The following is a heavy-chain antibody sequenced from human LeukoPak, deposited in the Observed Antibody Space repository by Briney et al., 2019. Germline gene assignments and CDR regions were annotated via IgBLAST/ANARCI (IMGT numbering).Heavy chain of an antibody. J-gene: IGHJ6*03. CDR3: ARGRAGRGYSYVIYYYYYMDV. Sequence: GASVKVSCKASGYTFTGYYMHWVRQAPGQGLEWMGWISAYNGNTNYAQKLQGRVTMTTDTSTSTAYMELRSLRSDDTAVYYCARGRAGRGYSYVIYYYYYMDVWGKGTTVTVSS. CDR1: GYTFTGYY. D-gene: IGHD5-18*01. V-gene: IGHV1-18*04. CDR2: ISAYNGNT.